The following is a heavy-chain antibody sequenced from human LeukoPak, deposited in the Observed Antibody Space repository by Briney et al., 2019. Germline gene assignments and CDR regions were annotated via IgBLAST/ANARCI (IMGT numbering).Heavy chain of an antibody. CDR3: ATAGHENYYDSSGPYNNAFDI. Sequence: ASVKVSCKASGYTFTSYYMHWVRQAPGKGLEWMGGFDPEDGETIYAQKFQGRVTMTEDTSTDTAYMELSSLRSEDTAVYYCATAGHENYYDSSGPYNNAFDIWGQGTMVTVSS. CDR2: FDPEDGET. V-gene: IGHV1-24*01. CDR1: GYTFTSYY. D-gene: IGHD3-22*01. J-gene: IGHJ3*02.